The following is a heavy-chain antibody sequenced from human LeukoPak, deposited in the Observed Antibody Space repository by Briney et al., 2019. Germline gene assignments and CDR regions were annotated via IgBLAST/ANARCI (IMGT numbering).Heavy chain of an antibody. CDR1: GGTFSSYA. Sequence: SVKVSCKASGGTFSSYAISWVRQAPGQGLEWMGGIIPILGIANYAQKFQGRVTITADKSTSTAYMELSSLRSEDTAVYYCARIGPPDYGAPTDCWGQGTLVTVSS. J-gene: IGHJ4*02. D-gene: IGHD4-17*01. V-gene: IGHV1-69*10. CDR3: ARIGPPDYGAPTDC. CDR2: IIPILGIA.